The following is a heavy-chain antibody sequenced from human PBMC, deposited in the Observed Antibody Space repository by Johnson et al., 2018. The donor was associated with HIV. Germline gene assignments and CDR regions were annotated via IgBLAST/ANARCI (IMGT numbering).Heavy chain of an antibody. V-gene: IGHV3-23*04. D-gene: IGHD6-13*01. CDR1: GFTFSSYA. CDR2: ISGRGGTA. J-gene: IGHJ3*02. CDR3: AKGSGSSWYIGAFDI. Sequence: VQLVESGGGLVQPGGSLRLSCAASGFTFSSYAMSWVRQAPGKGLEWVSAISGRGGTAYYAASGKGRFTISRDNSKNTLYLQMNSLRAEDTAVYYCAKGSGSSWYIGAFDIWGQGTMVTVSS.